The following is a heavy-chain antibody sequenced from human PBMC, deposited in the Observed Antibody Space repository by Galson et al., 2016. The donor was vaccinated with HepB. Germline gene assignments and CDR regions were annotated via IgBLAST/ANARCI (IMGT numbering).Heavy chain of an antibody. CDR3: AREGYGPLYYYCYYMDV. J-gene: IGHJ6*03. Sequence: SLRLSCAASGFPFSSYLMHWVRQAPGKGLVWVSRVNSDGKSTSYAASVKGRFTIAKDNAKNTLYLQMNSLRVEDTAVYFCAREGYGPLYYYCYYMDVWGKGTTVTVSS. D-gene: IGHD5-18*01. V-gene: IGHV3-74*01. CDR2: VNSDGKST. CDR1: GFPFSSYL.